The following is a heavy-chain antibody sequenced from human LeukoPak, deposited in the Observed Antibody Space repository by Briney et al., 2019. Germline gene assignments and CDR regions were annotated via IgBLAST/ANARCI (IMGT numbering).Heavy chain of an antibody. V-gene: IGHV3-48*01. D-gene: IGHD6-19*01. CDR2: ISTSSSTI. Sequence: GGSLRLSCAVSGFSFSTYSMNWVRQAPGKGLEWVSYISTSSSTIYYADSVKGRFTISRDNAKNSLYLQMNSLRAEDTAVYYCARDGVAGGFDYWGQGILVTVSS. CDR3: ARDGVAGGFDY. CDR1: GFSFSTYS. J-gene: IGHJ4*02.